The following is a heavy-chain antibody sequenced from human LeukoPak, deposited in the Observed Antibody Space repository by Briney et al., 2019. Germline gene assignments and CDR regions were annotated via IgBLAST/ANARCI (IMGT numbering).Heavy chain of an antibody. Sequence: PSGTLSLTCAVSGGSLSSSNWWSWVRQPPGKGLEWIGEIYHSGSTNYNPSLKSQVSISIDTSKNQFSLRLTSVTAADTAVYYCARQTGSGLFILPGGQGTLVTVSS. D-gene: IGHD3/OR15-3a*01. V-gene: IGHV4-4*02. CDR3: ARQTGSGLFILP. J-gene: IGHJ4*02. CDR2: IYHSGST. CDR1: GGSLSSSNW.